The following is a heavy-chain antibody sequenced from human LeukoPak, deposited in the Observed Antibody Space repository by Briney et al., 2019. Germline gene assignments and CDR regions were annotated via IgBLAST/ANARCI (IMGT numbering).Heavy chain of an antibody. V-gene: IGHV4-39*07. CDR3: ASLSRSGSYPDY. D-gene: IGHD1-26*01. CDR2: IYYSGST. CDR1: GGSISSSSYY. J-gene: IGHJ4*02. Sequence: SETLSLTCTVSGGSISSSSYYWGWIRQPPGKGLEWIGSIYYSGSTYYNPSLKSRVTISVDTSKDQFSLKLSSVTAADTAAYYCASLSRSGSYPDYWGQGTLVTVSS.